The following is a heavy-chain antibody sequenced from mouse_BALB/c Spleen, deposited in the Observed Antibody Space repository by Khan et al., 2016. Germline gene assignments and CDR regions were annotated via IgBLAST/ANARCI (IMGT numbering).Heavy chain of an antibody. D-gene: IGHD2-4*01. V-gene: IGHV2-9*02. CDR1: GFSLTNSG. J-gene: IGHJ3*01. Sequence: VQLQESGPGLVAPSQSLSITCTVSGFSLTNSGVHWIRQPPGKGLEWLGVIWPGGSTDYNSALMSRLSITKDNSQNQLFLKMISLQTDDTAMYYCARDDQDYDAWFASWGQGTLVIVSA. CDR3: ARDDQDYDAWFAS. CDR2: IWPGGST.